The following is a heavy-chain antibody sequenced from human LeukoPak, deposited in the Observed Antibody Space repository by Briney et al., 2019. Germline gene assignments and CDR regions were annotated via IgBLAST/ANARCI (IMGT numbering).Heavy chain of an antibody. V-gene: IGHV1-2*02. D-gene: IGHD3-10*01. CDR2: INPNSGGT. CDR1: GYTFTVFY. J-gene: IGHJ4*02. Sequence: ASVKVSCKASGYTFTVFYMQWVRQAPGQGLEWMGWINPNSGGTYSAQKFQGRVTMTRDTSTSTAYMELRSLRSDDTAVYYCARDGHYGSGHVDYWGQGTLVTVPS. CDR3: ARDGHYGSGHVDY.